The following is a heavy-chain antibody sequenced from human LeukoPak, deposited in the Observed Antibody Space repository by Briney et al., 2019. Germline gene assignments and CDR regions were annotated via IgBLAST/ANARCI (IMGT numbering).Heavy chain of an antibody. CDR1: VYTFTSYA. J-gene: IGHJ4*02. Sequence: ASVKVSCKASVYTFTSYAMHWVSQAHGQRLEWMGWINAGNGNTKYSQKFQGRVTITRDTSASTAYMELSSLRSEDTAVYYCARAAYYDFWSGYYFDYWGQGTLVTVSS. D-gene: IGHD3-3*01. V-gene: IGHV1-3*01. CDR3: ARAAYYDFWSGYYFDY. CDR2: INAGNGNT.